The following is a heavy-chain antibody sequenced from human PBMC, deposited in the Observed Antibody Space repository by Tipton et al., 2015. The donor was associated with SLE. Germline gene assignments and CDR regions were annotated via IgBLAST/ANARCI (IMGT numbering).Heavy chain of an antibody. CDR3: ARDSEWEQYFFDY. Sequence: SLRLSCAASGFTFSSYSMNWVRQAPGKGLEWVSYISSSSSTIYYADSVKGRFTISRDNAKNSLYLQMNSLRAEDTAVYYCARDSEWEQYFFDYWGQGPLVAVSS. D-gene: IGHD1-26*01. CDR1: GFTFSSYS. CDR2: ISSSSSTI. J-gene: IGHJ4*02. V-gene: IGHV3-48*01.